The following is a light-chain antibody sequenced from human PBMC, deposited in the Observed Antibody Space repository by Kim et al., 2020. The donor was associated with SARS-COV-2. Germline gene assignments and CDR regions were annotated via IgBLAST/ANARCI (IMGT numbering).Light chain of an antibody. V-gene: IGKV1-9*01. CDR2: GAS. CDR3: QQYSAYPRT. Sequence: GDWATIACRASQDISSSLVWYQQKPGKAPVVLIYGASTLQSGVPSRFNGSGSGTEFTLTIGSLQPEDLATYYCQQYSAYPRTFGGGTKVDIK. J-gene: IGKJ4*01. CDR1: QDISSS.